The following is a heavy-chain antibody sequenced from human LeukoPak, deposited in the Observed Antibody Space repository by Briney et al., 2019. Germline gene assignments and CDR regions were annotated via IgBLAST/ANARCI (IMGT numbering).Heavy chain of an antibody. CDR2: ISSSGSTI. V-gene: IGHV3-48*04. Sequence: GGSLRLSCAASGFTFTVYSMTWVRQAPGKGLEWVSYISSSGSTIYYADSVKGRFTISRDNAKNSLYLQMNSLRAEDTAVYYCAELGITMIGGVWGKGTTVTISS. CDR1: GFTFTVYS. D-gene: IGHD3-10*02. CDR3: AELGITMIGGV. J-gene: IGHJ6*04.